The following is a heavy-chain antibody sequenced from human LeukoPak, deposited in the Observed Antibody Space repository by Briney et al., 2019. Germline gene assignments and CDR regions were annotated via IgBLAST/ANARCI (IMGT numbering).Heavy chain of an antibody. CDR2: IKQDGSDK. J-gene: IGHJ4*02. D-gene: IGHD4-23*01. Sequence: GGSLRLSCAAPGFTFSSYWMSWVRQAPGKGLEWVANIKQDGSDKYYVGSVKGRFTISRDNAKNSLYLQINSLRAEDTAVYYCARKTVVGSYFDYWGQGTPVTVSS. V-gene: IGHV3-7*03. CDR3: ARKTVVGSYFDY. CDR1: GFTFSSYW.